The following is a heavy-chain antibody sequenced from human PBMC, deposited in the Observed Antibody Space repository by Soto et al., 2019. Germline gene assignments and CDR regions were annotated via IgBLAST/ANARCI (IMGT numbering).Heavy chain of an antibody. CDR2: ISYDGSNK. J-gene: IGHJ4*02. CDR1: GFTFSSYA. D-gene: IGHD3-22*01. Sequence: PGGSLRLSCAASGFTFSSYAMHWVRQAPGKGLEWVAVISYDGSNKYYADSVKGRFTISRDNSKNTLYLQMNSLRAEDTAVYYCARDFSYYDSSGYYMFYYFDYWGQGTLVTVSS. V-gene: IGHV3-30-3*01. CDR3: ARDFSYYDSSGYYMFYYFDY.